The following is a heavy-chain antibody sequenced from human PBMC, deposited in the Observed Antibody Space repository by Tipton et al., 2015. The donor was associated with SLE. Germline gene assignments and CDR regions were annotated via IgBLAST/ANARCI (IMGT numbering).Heavy chain of an antibody. CDR2: ISSIGGT. V-gene: IGHV4-59*02. CDR1: GGPVSSYY. D-gene: IGHD5-12*01. Sequence: TLSLTCTVPGGPVSSYYWSWIRQPPGQDLEWIGYISSIGGTSYNPSFRGRVTMSVDTSRIQFSLRLNSVTAADTAIYYCARAEYSAYDVPQFDLWGQGALVTVSS. CDR3: ARAEYSAYDVPQFDL. J-gene: IGHJ4*02.